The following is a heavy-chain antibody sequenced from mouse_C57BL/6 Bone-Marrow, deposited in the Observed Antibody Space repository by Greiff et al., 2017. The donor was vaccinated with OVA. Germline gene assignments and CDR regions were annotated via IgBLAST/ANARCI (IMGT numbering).Heavy chain of an antibody. V-gene: IGHV1-62-2*01. CDR2: FYPGSGSI. J-gene: IGHJ4*01. Sequence: VQLQQSGAELVKPGASVKLSCKASGYTFTEYTIHWVKQRSGQGLEWIGWFYPGSGSIKYNEKFKDQATLTAEKSTSTIYIELRRVTSEYYAVDFCARHEGGYDYGSSYALCAMDYWGQGTSVTVSS. CDR1: GYTFTEYT. CDR3: ARHEGGYDYGSSYALCAMDY. D-gene: IGHD1-1*01.